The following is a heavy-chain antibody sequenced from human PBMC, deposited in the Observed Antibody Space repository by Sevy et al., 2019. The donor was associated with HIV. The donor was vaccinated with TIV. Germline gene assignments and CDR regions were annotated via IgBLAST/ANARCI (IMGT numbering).Heavy chain of an antibody. CDR1: GFTFTSYG. CDR3: AKAPRGYSYASFFDY. CDR2: ISYDGSNK. D-gene: IGHD5-18*01. V-gene: IGHV3-30*18. Sequence: GGSLRLSCAASGFTFTSYGMHWVRQAPGKGLEWVAVISYDGSNKYYADSVKGRFTISRDKSKNTLDLQMNSLRAEDTAVYYCAKAPRGYSYASFFDYWGQGTLVTVSS. J-gene: IGHJ4*02.